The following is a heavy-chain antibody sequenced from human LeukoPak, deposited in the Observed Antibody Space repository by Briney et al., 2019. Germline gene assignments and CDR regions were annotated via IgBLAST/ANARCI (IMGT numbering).Heavy chain of an antibody. J-gene: IGHJ6*03. D-gene: IGHD1-26*01. CDR2: ISWNSGSI. Sequence: GRSLRLSYAASGFTFDDYAMHWVRQAPGKGLEWVSGISWNSGSINYADSVKGRFTISRDNAKNSLYLQMNSLRAEDMALYYCARGGSYWSHYYYMDVWGKGTTVTVSS. CDR3: ARGGSYWSHYYYMDV. V-gene: IGHV3-9*03. CDR1: GFTFDDYA.